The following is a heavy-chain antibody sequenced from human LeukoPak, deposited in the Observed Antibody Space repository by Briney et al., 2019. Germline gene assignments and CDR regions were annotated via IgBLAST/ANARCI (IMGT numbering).Heavy chain of an antibody. CDR1: GFTFSSYA. J-gene: IGHJ4*02. Sequence: GGSLRLSCAAPGFTFSSYAMSWVRQAPGKGLEWVSAISGSGGSTYYADSVKGRFTISRDNSKNTLYLQMNSLRAEDTAVYYCAKDTGLGRRSSGSLDYWGQGTLVTVSS. V-gene: IGHV3-23*01. D-gene: IGHD3-16*01. CDR2: ISGSGGST. CDR3: AKDTGLGRRSSGSLDY.